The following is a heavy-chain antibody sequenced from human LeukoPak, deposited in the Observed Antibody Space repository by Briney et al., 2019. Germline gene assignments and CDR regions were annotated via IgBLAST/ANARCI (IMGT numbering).Heavy chain of an antibody. Sequence: GGSLRLSWAASGFTVSSNYMNWVRQAPGKGLEWVSVIYSGGSTYYGDSVKGRFAISRDNSKNTLYLQMNSLRAEDTAVYYCASSRYCSGGSCYFDYWGQGTLVTVSS. CDR3: ASSRYCSGGSCYFDY. CDR2: IYSGGST. D-gene: IGHD2-15*01. J-gene: IGHJ4*02. V-gene: IGHV3-53*01. CDR1: GFTVSSNY.